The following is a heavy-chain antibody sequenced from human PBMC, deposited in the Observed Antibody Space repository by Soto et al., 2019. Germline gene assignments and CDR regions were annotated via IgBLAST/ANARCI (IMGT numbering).Heavy chain of an antibody. J-gene: IGHJ6*03. CDR1: GFTVSSNY. CDR2: IYSGGST. CDR3: AREYTMVRGVAANYYYYYYMDV. D-gene: IGHD3-10*01. V-gene: IGHV3-53*04. Sequence: GGSLRLSCAASGFTVSSNYMSWVRQAPGKGLEWVSVIYSGGSTYYAGSVKGRFTISRHNSKNTLYLQMNSLRAEDTAVYYCAREYTMVRGVAANYYYYYYMDVWGKGTTVTVSS.